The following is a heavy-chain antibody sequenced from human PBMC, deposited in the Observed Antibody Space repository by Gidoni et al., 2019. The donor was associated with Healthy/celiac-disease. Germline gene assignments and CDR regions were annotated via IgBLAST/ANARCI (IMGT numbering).Heavy chain of an antibody. J-gene: IGHJ4*02. CDR1: GYTFTSYA. V-gene: IGHV1-3*01. D-gene: IGHD4-17*01. CDR3: ARGGTTTVDIDY. Sequence: QVQLVQSGAEVKKPGASVTVSCKASGYTFTSYAMHWVRQAPGQRLEWMGWINAGNGNTKYSQKFQGRVTITRDTSASTAYMELSSLRSEDTAVYYCARGGTTTVDIDYWGQGTLVTVSS. CDR2: INAGNGNT.